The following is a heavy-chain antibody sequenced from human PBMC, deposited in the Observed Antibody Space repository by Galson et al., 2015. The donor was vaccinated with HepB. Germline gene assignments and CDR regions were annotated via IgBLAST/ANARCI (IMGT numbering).Heavy chain of an antibody. CDR3: VKELELY. CDR1: GFTFSSYW. CDR2: ISSNGGST. D-gene: IGHD3-10*01. J-gene: IGHJ4*02. V-gene: IGHV3-64D*06. Sequence: SLRLSCAASGFTFSSYWMSWVRQAPGKGLEYVSAISSNGGSTYYADSVKGRFTISRDNSKNTLYLQMSSLRAEDTAVYYCVKELELYWGQGTLVTVSS.